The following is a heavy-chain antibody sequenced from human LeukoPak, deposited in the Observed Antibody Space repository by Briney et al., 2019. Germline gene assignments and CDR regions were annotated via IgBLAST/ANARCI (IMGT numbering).Heavy chain of an antibody. Sequence: GAPVKVSCKASGYIFTNYGINWVRQAPGQGLEWMGWISAYNGNTKYTQKLQDRVTMTTDTSTSTAYMELKTLRSDDTAVYFCARAGYSRFVDDLDYWGQGTLVTVSS. V-gene: IGHV1-18*01. D-gene: IGHD1-26*01. J-gene: IGHJ4*02. CDR1: GYIFTNYG. CDR2: ISAYNGNT. CDR3: ARAGYSRFVDDLDY.